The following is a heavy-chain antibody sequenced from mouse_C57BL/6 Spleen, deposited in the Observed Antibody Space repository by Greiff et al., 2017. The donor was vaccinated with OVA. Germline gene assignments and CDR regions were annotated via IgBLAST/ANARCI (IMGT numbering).Heavy chain of an antibody. CDR1: GFTFSSYT. Sequence: EVQRVESGGGLVKPGGSLKLSCAASGFTFSSYTMSWVRQTPEKRLEWVATISGGGGNTYYPDSVKGRFTISRDNAKNTLYLQMSSLRSEDTALYYCARQGDYYGSSFFDYWGQGTTLTVSS. J-gene: IGHJ2*01. CDR3: ARQGDYYGSSFFDY. CDR2: ISGGGGNT. V-gene: IGHV5-9*01. D-gene: IGHD1-1*01.